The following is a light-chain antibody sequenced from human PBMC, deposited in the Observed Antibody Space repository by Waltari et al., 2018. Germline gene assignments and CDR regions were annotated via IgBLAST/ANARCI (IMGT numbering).Light chain of an antibody. CDR1: SGSIASNY. V-gene: IGLV6-57*03. CDR2: EDN. CDR3: QSYDSSNQV. Sequence: NFMLTQPHSVSESPGKTVTISCTRSSGSIASNYVQGYQQRPGSAPTTVIYEDNQRPSGVPDRFSGSIDSSSNSASLTNSGLKTEDEADYYCQSYDSSNQVFGGGTKLTVV. J-gene: IGLJ3*02.